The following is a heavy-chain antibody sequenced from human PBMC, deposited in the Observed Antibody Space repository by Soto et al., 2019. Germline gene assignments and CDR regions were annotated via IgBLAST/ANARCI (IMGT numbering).Heavy chain of an antibody. CDR3: ARGRTGLWGYYYGMDV. J-gene: IGHJ6*02. V-gene: IGHV4-34*01. CDR2: INHSGST. CDR1: GGSFSGYY. D-gene: IGHD5-18*01. Sequence: SETLSITCAVYGGSFSGYYWSWIRQPPGKGLEWIGEINHSGSTNYNPSLKSRVTISVDTSKNQFSLKLSSVTAADTAVYYCARGRTGLWGYYYGMDVWGQGTTVTVSS.